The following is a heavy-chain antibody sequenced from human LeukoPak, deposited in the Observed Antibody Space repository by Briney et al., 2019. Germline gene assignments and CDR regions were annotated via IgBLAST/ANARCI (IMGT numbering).Heavy chain of an antibody. J-gene: IGHJ4*02. V-gene: IGHV1-2*02. Sequence: ASVKVSCKASGYTFTGYYKHWVGQARGQGQEWMGWINPNSGGTNYAQNFQGKVTMTRDTSISTVYMELSRLRSDDTAVYYCARGYWGSVEDYFDYWGQGTLVTVSS. CDR2: INPNSGGT. CDR1: GYTFTGYY. CDR3: ARGYWGSVEDYFDY. D-gene: IGHD7-27*01.